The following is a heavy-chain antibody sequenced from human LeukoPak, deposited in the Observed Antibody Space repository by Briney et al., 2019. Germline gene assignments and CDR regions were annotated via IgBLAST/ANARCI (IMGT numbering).Heavy chain of an antibody. D-gene: IGHD3-10*01. V-gene: IGHV3-23*01. CDR3: TGNYYGSGSYADFDY. Sequence: GGSLRLSCAASGFTFSNYDMSWVRQAPGKGLEWVSAISASGGSTYYADSVKGRFTISRDNAKNSLYLQMNSLRAEDTAVYYCTGNYYGSGSYADFDYWGQGTLVTVSS. CDR2: ISASGGST. CDR1: GFTFSNYD. J-gene: IGHJ4*02.